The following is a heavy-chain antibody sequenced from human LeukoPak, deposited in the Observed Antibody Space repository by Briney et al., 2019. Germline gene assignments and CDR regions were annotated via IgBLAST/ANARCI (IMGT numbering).Heavy chain of an antibody. J-gene: IGHJ5*02. CDR3: ARGPTIFGVVLNWFDP. Sequence: SQTLSLTCTVSGGSISSGSYYWSWIRQPAGKGLEWIGRIYTSGSTNYNPSLKSRVTISVDTSKNQFSLKLSSVTAADTAVYYCARGPTIFGVVLNWFDPWGQGTLVTVSS. V-gene: IGHV4-61*02. CDR2: IYTSGST. CDR1: GGSISSGSYY. D-gene: IGHD3-3*01.